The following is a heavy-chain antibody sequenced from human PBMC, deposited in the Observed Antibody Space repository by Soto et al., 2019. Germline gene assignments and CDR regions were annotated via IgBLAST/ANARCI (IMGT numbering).Heavy chain of an antibody. Sequence: EVPRVESGGDLVHPGGSVTLFCAVSGVTFTNCGMIWVRRSPGKGLEWVSHINSGGYNIIYADSVKGRFTISRDNDKDSLYLQMNSLIDEDTAVYYCATDPDGDLDFDYWGQGTLVTVSS. CDR1: GVTFTNCG. D-gene: IGHD4-17*01. V-gene: IGHV3-48*02. CDR3: ATDPDGDLDFDY. CDR2: INSGGYNI. J-gene: IGHJ4*02.